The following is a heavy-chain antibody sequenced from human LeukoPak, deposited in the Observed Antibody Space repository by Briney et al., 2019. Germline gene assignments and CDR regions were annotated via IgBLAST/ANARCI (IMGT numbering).Heavy chain of an antibody. Sequence: GRSLRLSCAASGFTFDDYDMHWVRQAPGKGLEWVSGISWNSGSIGYADSVKGRFTISRDNAKNSLYLQMNSLRAEDTALYYCAKDRGSYGDYDYFDYWGQGTLVTVSS. CDR1: GFTFDDYD. V-gene: IGHV3-9*01. J-gene: IGHJ4*02. CDR3: AKDRGSYGDYDYFDY. CDR2: ISWNSGSI. D-gene: IGHD4-17*01.